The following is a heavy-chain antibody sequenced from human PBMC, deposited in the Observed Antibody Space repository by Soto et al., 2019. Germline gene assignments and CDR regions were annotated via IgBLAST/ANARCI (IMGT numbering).Heavy chain of an antibody. Sequence: QVQLQESGPGLVKPSQTLSLPCTVSGGSISSGGYYWSWIRQHPGKGLEWIGYIYYSGSTYYNPSLKSRVTISVDTSKNQFSLKLSSVTAADTAVYYCARDVDSSGYYLYWGQGTLVTVSS. CDR2: IYYSGST. J-gene: IGHJ4*02. V-gene: IGHV4-31*03. D-gene: IGHD3-22*01. CDR3: ARDVDSSGYYLY. CDR1: GGSISSGGYY.